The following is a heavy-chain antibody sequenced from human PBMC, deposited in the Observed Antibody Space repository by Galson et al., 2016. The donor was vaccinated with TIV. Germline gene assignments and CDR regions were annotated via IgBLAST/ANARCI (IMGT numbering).Heavy chain of an antibody. Sequence: SLRLSCAASGFTFSRFWMHWVRQAPGKGLVWVSRISDDATTTTYADSVKGRFTISRDNTKNTLHLQMNSLRADDTAVYYCARHGDTATGDAFDIWGQGKMVTVSS. CDR1: GFTFSRFW. CDR2: ISDDATTT. J-gene: IGHJ3*02. D-gene: IGHD5-18*01. V-gene: IGHV3-74*01. CDR3: ARHGDTATGDAFDI.